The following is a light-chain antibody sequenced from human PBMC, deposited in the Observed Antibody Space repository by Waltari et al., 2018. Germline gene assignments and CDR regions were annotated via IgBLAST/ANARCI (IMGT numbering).Light chain of an antibody. Sequence: EVVMTQSPVTLSVSPGERVSLSCRASQSAKTSLAWYQQTPGQAPRLLVYRASTRAAGVPDRFSGSGSGTEFTLTISSLQSEDSAIYYCQQYNIWPWTFGPGTNVDIK. CDR2: RAS. V-gene: IGKV3D-15*01. J-gene: IGKJ1*01. CDR3: QQYNIWPWT. CDR1: QSAKTS.